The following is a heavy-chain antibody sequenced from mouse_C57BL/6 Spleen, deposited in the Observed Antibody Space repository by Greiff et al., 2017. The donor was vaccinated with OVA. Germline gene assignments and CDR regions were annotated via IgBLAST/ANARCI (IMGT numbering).Heavy chain of an antibody. Sequence: QVQLQQPGAELVMPGASVKLSCKASGYTFTSYWMHWVKQRPGQGLEWIGEIDPSDSYTNYNQKFKGKSTFTIDKSSRTAYMQLSSLTSEDAAVYYCARGYDYWGQGATLTVSS. V-gene: IGHV1-69*01. CDR2: IDPSDSYT. CDR1: GYTFTSYW. J-gene: IGHJ2*01. CDR3: ARGYDY.